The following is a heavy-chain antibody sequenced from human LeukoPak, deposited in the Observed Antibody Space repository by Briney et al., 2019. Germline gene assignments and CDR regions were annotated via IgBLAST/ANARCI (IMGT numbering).Heavy chain of an antibody. V-gene: IGHV3-66*04. CDR1: GFTVSSNY. J-gene: IGHJ6*02. Sequence: QPGGSLRLSCAASGFTVSSNYMSWVRQAPGKGLEWVSVIYTGGSTYYADSVKGRFTISRDNSKNTLYLQMNSLRAEDTAVYYCARPSYSSQLVSDPRSAYYYGMDVWGQGTTVTVSS. D-gene: IGHD6-13*01. CDR2: IYTGGST. CDR3: ARPSYSSQLVSDPRSAYYYGMDV.